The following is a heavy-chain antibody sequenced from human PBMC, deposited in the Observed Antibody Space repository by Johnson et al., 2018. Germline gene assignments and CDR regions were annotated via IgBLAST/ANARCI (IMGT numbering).Heavy chain of an antibody. CDR2: MNPNSGNT. CDR3: AGGGQLCPWAYYYSGMDV. Sequence: QVQLVESGAEVKKPGASVKVSCKASGYTFTSYDINWVRQATGQGLEWMGWMNPNSGNTAYAQKFQGRVTMTRNTSISTAYMELSSLRSEDTAVYYWAGGGQLCPWAYYYSGMDVWGQGTTVTVSS. D-gene: IGHD6-6*01. J-gene: IGHJ6*02. V-gene: IGHV1-8*01. CDR1: GYTFTSYD.